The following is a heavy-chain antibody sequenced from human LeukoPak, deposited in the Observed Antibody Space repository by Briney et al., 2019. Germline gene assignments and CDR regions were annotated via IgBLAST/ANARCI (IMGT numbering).Heavy chain of an antibody. CDR2: ITSSSSTI. CDR3: ARVDWMIGAFDI. J-gene: IGHJ3*02. V-gene: IGHV3-48*02. D-gene: IGHD3-22*01. CDR1: GFTFSTYS. Sequence: QPGGSLRLSCAASGFTFSTYSMNWVRQAPGKGLEWVSYITSSSSTIYYADSVRGRFTISRDNAKTSLYLQMNSLRDEDTAVYYCARVDWMIGAFDIWGQGTMVTVSS.